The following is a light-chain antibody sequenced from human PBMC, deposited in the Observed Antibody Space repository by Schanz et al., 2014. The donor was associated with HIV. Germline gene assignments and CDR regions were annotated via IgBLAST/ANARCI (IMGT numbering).Light chain of an antibody. V-gene: IGLV1-40*01. J-gene: IGLJ2*01. CDR3: SSHTTSSTLV. CDR2: ANT. Sequence: QSVLTQPPSVSGAPGQRVTISCTGTRSNIGTGFDVHWYQLLPGTAPKVLIFANTHRPSGVPDRFSGSKSGTSASLAITGLQAEDEADYFCSSHTTSSTLVFGGGTKLTVL. CDR1: RSNIGTGFD.